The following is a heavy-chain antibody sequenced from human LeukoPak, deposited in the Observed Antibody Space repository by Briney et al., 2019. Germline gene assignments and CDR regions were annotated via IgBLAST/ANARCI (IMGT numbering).Heavy chain of an antibody. J-gene: IGHJ5*02. CDR3: ARHAGGIYNWFDP. CDR1: GGSISSYY. V-gene: IGHV4-59*08. Sequence: SETLSLTCTVSGGSISSYYWSWIRQPPGKGLEWIGYIYYSGSTNYNPSLKSRVTISVDTSKNQFSLKLSSVTAADTAVYYCARHAGGIYNWFDPWGQGTLVTVSS. D-gene: IGHD3-16*01. CDR2: IYYSGST.